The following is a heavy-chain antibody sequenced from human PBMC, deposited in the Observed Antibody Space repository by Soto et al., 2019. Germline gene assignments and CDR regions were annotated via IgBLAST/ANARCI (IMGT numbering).Heavy chain of an antibody. CDR2: ISSTASTI. Sequence: EVQLVESGGGLVQPGGSLRLSCAASGFPFSNFEMNWVRQALGKGLEWISYISSTASTIYYADSVKGRFTISRDNAKNSLFLQMNSLRPEDTAVYYCAPGGATGGDRWGQGTLVTVSS. CDR3: APGGATGGDR. J-gene: IGHJ5*02. D-gene: IGHD2-8*02. V-gene: IGHV3-48*03. CDR1: GFPFSNFE.